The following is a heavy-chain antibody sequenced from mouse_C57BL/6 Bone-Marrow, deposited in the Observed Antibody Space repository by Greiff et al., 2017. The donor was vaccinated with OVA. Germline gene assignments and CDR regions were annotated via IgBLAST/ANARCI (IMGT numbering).Heavy chain of an antibody. D-gene: IGHD1-1*01. J-gene: IGHJ2*01. CDR3: ARSAYYGSSYNY. V-gene: IGHV1-53*01. Sequence: VQLQQPGTDLVKPGASVKLSCKASGYTFTSYWMHWVKQRPGQGLEWIGNINPSNGGPNYNEKFKSKATLNVDKSSSTAYMQLSSLTFEDSAVYYCARSAYYGSSYNYWGQGTTLTVSS. CDR2: INPSNGGP. CDR1: GYTFTSYW.